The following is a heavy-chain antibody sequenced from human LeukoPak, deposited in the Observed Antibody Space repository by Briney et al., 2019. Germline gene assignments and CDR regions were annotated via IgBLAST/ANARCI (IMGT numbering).Heavy chain of an antibody. D-gene: IGHD6-6*01. V-gene: IGHV4-39*07. Sequence: PETLSLTCTVSGGSISSSSYYWGWIRQPPGKGLEWIGSIYYSGSTYYNPSLKSRVTISVDTSKNQFSLKLSSVTAADTAVYYCARSSIAARPSYWGQGTLVTVSS. CDR1: GGSISSSSYY. CDR2: IYYSGST. CDR3: ARSSIAARPSY. J-gene: IGHJ4*02.